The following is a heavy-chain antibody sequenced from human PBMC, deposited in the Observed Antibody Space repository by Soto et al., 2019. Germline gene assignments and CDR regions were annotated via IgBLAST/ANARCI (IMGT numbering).Heavy chain of an antibody. CDR3: ASSDIVVVPAAISGYYGMDV. CDR2: IIPIFGTA. CDR1: GGTFSSYA. D-gene: IGHD2-2*02. J-gene: IGHJ6*02. Sequence: QVQLVQSGAEVKKPGSSVKVSCKASGGTFSSYAISWVRQAPGQGLEWMGGIIPIFGTANYAQKFQGRVTIIADESTSTAYMELSSLRSEDTAVYYCASSDIVVVPAAISGYYGMDVWGQGTTVTVSS. V-gene: IGHV1-69*01.